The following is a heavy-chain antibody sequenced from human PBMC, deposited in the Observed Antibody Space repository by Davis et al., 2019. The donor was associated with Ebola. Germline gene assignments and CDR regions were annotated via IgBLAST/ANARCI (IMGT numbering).Heavy chain of an antibody. V-gene: IGHV4-34*01. CDR3: ALGSAQPF. D-gene: IGHD6-19*01. J-gene: IGHJ4*02. CDR1: GGSFSGYY. CDR2: INHSGST. Sequence: GSLRLSCAVYGGSFSGYYWSWIRQPPGKGLEWIGEINHSGSTNYNPSLKSRVTISVDTSKNQFSLRLTSVNAADTAIYYCALGSAQPFWGQGTLVTVSS.